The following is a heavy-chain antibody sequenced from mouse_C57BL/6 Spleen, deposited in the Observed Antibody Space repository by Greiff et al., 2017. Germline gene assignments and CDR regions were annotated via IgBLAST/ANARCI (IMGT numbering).Heavy chain of an antibody. CDR2: IDPETGGT. Sequence: VQLQQSGAELVRPGASVTLSCKASGYTFTDYEMHWVKQTPVHGLEWIGAIDPETGGTAYNQKFKGKAILSADTSSSTAYMALRSLTSEDSAVYYCTRSYYGSSYDYWGQGTTLTVSS. D-gene: IGHD1-1*01. V-gene: IGHV1-15*01. J-gene: IGHJ2*01. CDR3: TRSYYGSSYDY. CDR1: GYTFTDYE.